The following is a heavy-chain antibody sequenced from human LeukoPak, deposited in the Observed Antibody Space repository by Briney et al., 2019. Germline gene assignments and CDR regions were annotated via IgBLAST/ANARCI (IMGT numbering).Heavy chain of an antibody. CDR3: ARDRCSSTSCYLLSPSYYYYGTDV. Sequence: TVKASCKASGGTFSSYAISWVRQAPGQGLEWMGGIIPIFGTANYAQKFQGRVTITADESTSTAYMELSSLRSEDTAVYYCARDRCSSTSCYLLSPSYYYYGTDVWGQGTTVTVSS. J-gene: IGHJ6*02. CDR2: IIPIFGTA. V-gene: IGHV1-69*13. CDR1: GGTFSSYA. D-gene: IGHD2-2*01.